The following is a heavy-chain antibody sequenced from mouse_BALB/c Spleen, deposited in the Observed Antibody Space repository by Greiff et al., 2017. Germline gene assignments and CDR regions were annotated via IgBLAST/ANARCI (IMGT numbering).Heavy chain of an antibody. Sequence: QVQLQQSGAELARPGASVKLSCKASGYTFTSYWMQWVKQRPGQGLEWIGAIYPGDGDTRYTQKFKGKATLTADKSSSTAYMQLSSLASEDSAVYYCARLPYDYDEGVYAMDYWGQGTSVTVSS. J-gene: IGHJ4*01. CDR1: GYTFTSYW. CDR3: ARLPYDYDEGVYAMDY. V-gene: IGHV1-87*01. D-gene: IGHD2-4*01. CDR2: IYPGDGDT.